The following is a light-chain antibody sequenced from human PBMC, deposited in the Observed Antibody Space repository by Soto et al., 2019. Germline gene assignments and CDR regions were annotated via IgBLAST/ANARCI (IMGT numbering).Light chain of an antibody. CDR2: STD. J-gene: IGLJ3*02. CDR1: SGSVSTTCY. Sequence: QAVVTQDPSFSVSPGGTITLTCGLSSGSVSTTCYPSWFQQTPGRAPRTLIYSTDTRSSGVPDRFSGSILGNKAALTITGAQADDESDYYCVLHMGSGIWVFGGGTKVTVL. V-gene: IGLV8-61*01. CDR3: VLHMGSGIWV.